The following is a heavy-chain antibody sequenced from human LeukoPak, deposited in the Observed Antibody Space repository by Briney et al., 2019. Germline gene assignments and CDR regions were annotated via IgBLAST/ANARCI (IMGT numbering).Heavy chain of an antibody. D-gene: IGHD3-9*01. Sequence: PGGSLRLSCAASGFTFSSYGMLWVRQAPGKGLEWVAFIRYDGSNKYYADSVKGRFTISRDNSKNTLYLQLNSLRAEDTAVYYCAKVGYDILTGYYGLDYWGQGSLVAVSS. CDR1: GFTFSSYG. J-gene: IGHJ4*02. V-gene: IGHV3-30*02. CDR2: IRYDGSNK. CDR3: AKVGYDILTGYYGLDY.